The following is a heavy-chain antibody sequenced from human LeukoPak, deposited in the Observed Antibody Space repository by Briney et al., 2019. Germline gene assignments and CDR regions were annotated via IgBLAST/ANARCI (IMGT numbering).Heavy chain of an antibody. V-gene: IGHV1-18*01. CDR2: ISAYNGNT. CDR3: ARDLKRGYSSGRYSWGTGSSNDY. D-gene: IGHD6-19*01. CDR1: GKTLTEIS. J-gene: IGHJ4*02. Sequence: GASVKVSCKVSGKTLTEISIQWVRQAPGQGLEWMGWISAYNGNTNYAQKLQGRVTMTTDTSTSTAYMELRSLRSDDTAVYYCARDLKRGYSSGRYSWGTGSSNDYWGQGTLVTVSS.